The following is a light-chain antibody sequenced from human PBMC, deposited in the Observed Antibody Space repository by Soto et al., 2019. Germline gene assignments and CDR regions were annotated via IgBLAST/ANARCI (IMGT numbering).Light chain of an antibody. Sequence: EIVLTQSPATLSLSPGERATLSCRASQSVSSYLAWCQQKPGQAPRLLIYDASNMATGIPARFSGSGSGIAVTLTISSVEPEDFAVYYCQQRSNCSPLTFGGGTKVEIK. CDR1: QSVSSY. CDR2: DAS. V-gene: IGKV3-11*01. J-gene: IGKJ4*01. CDR3: QQRSNCSPLT.